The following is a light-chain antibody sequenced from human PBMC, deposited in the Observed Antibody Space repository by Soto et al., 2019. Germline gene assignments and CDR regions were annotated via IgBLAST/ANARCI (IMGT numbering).Light chain of an antibody. CDR2: KAS. V-gene: IGKV1-5*03. CDR1: QSISIW. J-gene: IGKJ1*01. Sequence: DIQMTQSPSTLSASVGDRVTITCRASQSISIWLAWYQQKPGKAPKSLIYKASSLESWVPSRFSGSGSGTEFTLTIISLQPDDFATYYCQQYSTYTPMTFGQGTKVDIK. CDR3: QQYSTYTPMT.